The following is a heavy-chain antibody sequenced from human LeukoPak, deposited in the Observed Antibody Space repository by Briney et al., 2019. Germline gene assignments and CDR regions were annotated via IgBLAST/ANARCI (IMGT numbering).Heavy chain of an antibody. V-gene: IGHV4-59*01. D-gene: IGHD1-1*01. CDR2: IYYSGST. CDR3: ARHGTTGTNLNWFDP. Sequence: SETLSLTCTVSGGXISSYYWSWIRQPPGKGLEWIGYIYYSGSTNYNPSLKSRVSISIDTSKSQFSLKVSSVTAADTAVYYCARHGTTGTNLNWFDPWGQGTLVTVSS. CDR1: GGXISSYY. J-gene: IGHJ5*02.